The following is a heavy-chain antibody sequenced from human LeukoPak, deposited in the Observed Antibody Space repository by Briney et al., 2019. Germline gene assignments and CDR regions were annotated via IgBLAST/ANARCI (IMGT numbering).Heavy chain of an antibody. J-gene: IGHJ3*02. D-gene: IGHD3-22*01. CDR1: GYTFTGYY. CDR2: INTNTGNP. CDR3: ARNSHYYDSSGYYYAGAFDI. Sequence: ASVKVSCKASGYTFTGYYMHWVRQAPGQGLEWMGWINTNTGNPTYAQGFTGRFVFSLDTSVSTAYLQISSLKAEDTAVYYCARNSHYYDSSGYYYAGAFDIWGQGTMVTVSS. V-gene: IGHV7-4-1*02.